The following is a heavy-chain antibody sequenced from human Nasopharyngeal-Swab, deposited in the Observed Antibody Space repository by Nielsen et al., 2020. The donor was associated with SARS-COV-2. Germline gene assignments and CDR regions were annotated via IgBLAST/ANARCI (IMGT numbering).Heavy chain of an antibody. CDR1: GFTFSSYW. CDR3: GRAGSYRIDY. D-gene: IGHD1-14*01. V-gene: IGHV3-74*01. Sequence: AGSLRLSCVASGFTFSSYWMQWVRQPPGKGLAWVARMNSDGRPKDHADSLQGRFTIARDNAKNEVYLQLNGLRDEDTAVYYCGRAGSYRIDYWGQGTLVTVSS. J-gene: IGHJ4*02. CDR2: MNSDGRPK.